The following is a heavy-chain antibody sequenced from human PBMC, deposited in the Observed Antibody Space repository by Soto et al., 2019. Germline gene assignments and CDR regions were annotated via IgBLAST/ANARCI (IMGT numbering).Heavy chain of an antibody. V-gene: IGHV1-58*02. CDR2: IVVVSGST. D-gene: IGHD1-26*01. CDR3: SADHPHMAMGWPV. Sequence: SVRVSGKASGFDFGSFGIQFLRQTRGRGLEWIGWIVVVSGSTNYARQFQGRVAISRDMSSSTAYLDLYALKSDDTAVYFCSADHPHMAMGWPVWGQGTTVTVSS. CDR1: GFDFGSFG. J-gene: IGHJ6*02.